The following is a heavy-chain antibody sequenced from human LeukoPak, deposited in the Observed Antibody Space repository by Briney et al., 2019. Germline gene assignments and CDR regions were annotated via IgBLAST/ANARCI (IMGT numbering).Heavy chain of an antibody. J-gene: IGHJ5*02. CDR3: ARGNYGDYSNWFDP. CDR1: GGSISSGSYY. Sequence: TSQTLSLTCTVSGGSISSGSYYWSWIRQPAGKGLEWIGRIYTSGSTNYNPSLKSRVTISVDTSKNQFSLKLSSVAAADTAVYYCARGNYGDYSNWFDPWGRGTLVTVSS. D-gene: IGHD4-17*01. CDR2: IYTSGST. V-gene: IGHV4-61*02.